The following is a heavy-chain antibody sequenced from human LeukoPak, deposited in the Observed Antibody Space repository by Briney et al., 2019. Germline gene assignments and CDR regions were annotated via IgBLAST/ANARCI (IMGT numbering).Heavy chain of an antibody. Sequence: GGSLRLSCAASGFXFSSYWIHWVRQAPGKGLVWVSRINSDGSSTSYADSVKGRFTISRYNAKNTLYLQMNSLRAEDTAVYYCARPADYGDFEYWGQGTLVTVSS. CDR2: INSDGSST. D-gene: IGHD4-17*01. J-gene: IGHJ4*02. CDR3: ARPADYGDFEY. V-gene: IGHV3-74*01. CDR1: GFXFSSYW.